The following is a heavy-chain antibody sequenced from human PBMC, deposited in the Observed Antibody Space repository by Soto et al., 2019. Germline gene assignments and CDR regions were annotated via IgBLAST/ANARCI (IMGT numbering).Heavy chain of an antibody. CDR1: GFTFSSYS. Sequence: EVQLVESGGGLVQPGGSLRLSCAASGFTFSSYSMNWVRQAPGKGLEWVSYISSSSSTIYYADSVKGRFTISRDNAKNSLYLQMNSLRAEDTAVYYCARATGYSSGWYGYWGQGTLVTVSS. J-gene: IGHJ4*02. CDR3: ARATGYSSGWYGY. D-gene: IGHD6-19*01. CDR2: ISSSSSTI. V-gene: IGHV3-48*04.